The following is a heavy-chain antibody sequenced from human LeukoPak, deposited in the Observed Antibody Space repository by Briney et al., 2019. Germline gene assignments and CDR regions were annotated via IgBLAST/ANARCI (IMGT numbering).Heavy chain of an antibody. CDR3: ARGGLENAYHSTDGFDL. CDR2: IYYSGST. D-gene: IGHD3-16*01. CDR1: GGSISSYH. Sequence: TSETLSLTCTVSGGSISSYHWSWMRQPPGKGLEWIGYIYYSGSTKYNPSLKSRVTMSVDTSKNQFSLKLSSATAADTAVYYCARGGLENAYHSTDGFDLWGQGTMVTVSS. J-gene: IGHJ3*01. V-gene: IGHV4-59*01.